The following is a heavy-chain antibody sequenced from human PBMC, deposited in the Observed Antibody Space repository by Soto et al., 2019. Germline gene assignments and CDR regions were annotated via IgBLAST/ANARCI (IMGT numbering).Heavy chain of an antibody. J-gene: IGHJ6*03. CDR1: GGTFSSYT. D-gene: IGHD4-17*01. V-gene: IGHV1-69*02. CDR2: IIPILGIA. Sequence: QVQLVQSGAEVKKPGSSVKVSCKASGGTFSSYTISWVRQAPGQGLEWMGRIIPILGIANYAQKFQGRVTITADNSTSTAYMELSSLRSEDTAVYYCAISRNYGDYYYYYYMDVWGKGTTVTVSS. CDR3: AISRNYGDYYYYYYMDV.